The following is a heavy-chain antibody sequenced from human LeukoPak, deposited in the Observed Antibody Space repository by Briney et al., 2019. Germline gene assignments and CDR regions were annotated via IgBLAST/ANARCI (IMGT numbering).Heavy chain of an antibody. V-gene: IGHV3-7*03. D-gene: IGHD6-19*01. J-gene: IGHJ4*02. CDR2: IKQDGSEK. CDR1: GFTFSSYW. CDR3: ARAPGIAVAGTFDY. Sequence: GGSLRLSCAASGFTFSSYWMSWVRQAPGKGLEWVASIKQDGSEKYCVDSVKGRFTISRDNANNSLYLQMNSLRAEDTAVYYCARAPGIAVAGTFDYWGQGTLVTVSS.